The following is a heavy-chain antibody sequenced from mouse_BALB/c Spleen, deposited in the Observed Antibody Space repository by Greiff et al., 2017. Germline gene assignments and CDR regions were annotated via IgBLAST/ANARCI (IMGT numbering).Heavy chain of an antibody. CDR1: GFTFSSYG. D-gene: IGHD1-1*01. CDR2: INSNGGST. CDR3: ARATAVVATLFYYAMDY. J-gene: IGHJ4*01. V-gene: IGHV5-6-3*01. Sequence: EVKLMESGGGLVQPGGSLKLSCAASGFTFSSYGMSWVRQTPDKRLELVATINSNGGSTYYPDSVTGRFTISRDNAKNTLYLQMSSLKSEDTAMYYGARATAVVATLFYYAMDYWGQGTSVTVSS.